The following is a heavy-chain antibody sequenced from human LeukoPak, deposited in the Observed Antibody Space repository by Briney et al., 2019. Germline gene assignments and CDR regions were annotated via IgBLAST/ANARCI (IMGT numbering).Heavy chain of an antibody. CDR3: ARAPDFWSGYSFDY. Sequence: PSQTLSLTCTVSGGSISSGSYYWSWIRQPAGKGLEWIGRIYTSGSTNYNPSLKSRVTISVDTSKNQFSPKLSSVTAADTAVYYCARAPDFWSGYSFDYWGQGTLVTVSS. J-gene: IGHJ4*02. CDR2: IYTSGST. V-gene: IGHV4-61*02. D-gene: IGHD3-3*01. CDR1: GGSISSGSYY.